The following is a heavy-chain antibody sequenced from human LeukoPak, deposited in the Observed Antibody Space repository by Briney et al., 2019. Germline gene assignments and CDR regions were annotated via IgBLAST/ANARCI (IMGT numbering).Heavy chain of an antibody. Sequence: GASVKVSCKASGYTFTGYYMYWVRQAPGQGLEWMGRINPNSGGTDYAQNFQGRVTMTRDTSISTAYMELGRLRSDDTAVYYCARGYCSGGTCYLVENWFDPWGQGTPVTVSS. D-gene: IGHD2-15*01. V-gene: IGHV1-2*06. J-gene: IGHJ5*02. CDR2: INPNSGGT. CDR1: GYTFTGYY. CDR3: ARGYCSGGTCYLVENWFDP.